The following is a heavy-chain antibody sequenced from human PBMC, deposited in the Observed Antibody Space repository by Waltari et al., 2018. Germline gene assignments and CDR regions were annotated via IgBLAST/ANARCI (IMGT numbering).Heavy chain of an antibody. CDR3: ARPLYYYDSSGYFA. D-gene: IGHD3-22*01. CDR1: GGSFSGYY. CDR2: INHSGST. V-gene: IGHV4-34*01. Sequence: QVQLQQWGAGLLKPSETLSLTCAVYGGSFSGYYWSWIRQPQGKGLEWIGEINHSGSTNYNPSLKSRVTISVDTSKNQFSLKLSSVTAADTAVYYCARPLYYYDSSGYFAWGQGTLVTVSS. J-gene: IGHJ5*02.